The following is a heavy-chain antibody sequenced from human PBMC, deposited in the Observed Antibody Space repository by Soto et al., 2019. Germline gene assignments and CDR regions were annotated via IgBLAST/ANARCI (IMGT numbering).Heavy chain of an antibody. D-gene: IGHD2-2*01. V-gene: IGHV3-23*01. J-gene: IGHJ6*02. Sequence: GGSLRLSCAAFGFTFSSYAMKWVRQAPGKGLEWVSLIGGSGTPTYYADSVKGRFTISRDNSGNTLFLEMYSLRAEDTAVYYCARYIPGVRYYGIDVWGQGTTVTVSS. CDR2: IGGSGTPT. CDR3: ARYIPGVRYYGIDV. CDR1: GFTFSSYA.